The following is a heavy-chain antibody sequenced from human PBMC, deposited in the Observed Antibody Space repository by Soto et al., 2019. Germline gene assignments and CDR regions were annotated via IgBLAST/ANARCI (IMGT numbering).Heavy chain of an antibody. Sequence: QVQLVQSGAEEKKPGASVKVSCKASGYTFTSYAMHWVRQAPGQRLEWMGWINAGNGNTKYSQKLQGRVTITRDTSASTAYMELSSPRSEDTAVYYCARGSGYYYWDDYWGQGTLVTVSS. V-gene: IGHV1-3*05. CDR3: ARGSGYYYWDDY. J-gene: IGHJ4*02. CDR2: INAGNGNT. CDR1: GYTFTSYA. D-gene: IGHD3-22*01.